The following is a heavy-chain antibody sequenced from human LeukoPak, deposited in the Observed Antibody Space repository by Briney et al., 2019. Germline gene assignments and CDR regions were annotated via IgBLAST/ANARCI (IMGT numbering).Heavy chain of an antibody. Sequence: PGGSLRLSCAGSGFTFCSYAMSWVPQAPGKGLEWVSAISGSGGSTYYADSVKGRFTISRDNSKNTLYLQMNSLRAEDMSVYYCARKDPPNDILTGIDAFDIWGQGTMVTVSS. D-gene: IGHD3-9*01. J-gene: IGHJ3*02. CDR1: GFTFCSYA. V-gene: IGHV3-23*01. CDR2: ISGSGGST. CDR3: ARKDPPNDILTGIDAFDI.